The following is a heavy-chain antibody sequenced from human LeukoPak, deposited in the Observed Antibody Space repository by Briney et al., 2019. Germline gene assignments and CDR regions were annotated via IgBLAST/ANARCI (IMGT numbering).Heavy chain of an antibody. J-gene: IGHJ3*02. V-gene: IGHV3-7*01. Sequence: PGGSLRLSCLASGFTFNNYWMSWVRQAPGKGLEWVANIKQDGSERKYVDSVKGRVSISRDNTKDSLYLQMNSLRADDTAVYFCARGTSSTAARSYAFDIWGQGTMVTVSS. D-gene: IGHD6-6*01. CDR1: GFTFNNYW. CDR3: ARGTSSTAARSYAFDI. CDR2: IKQDGSER.